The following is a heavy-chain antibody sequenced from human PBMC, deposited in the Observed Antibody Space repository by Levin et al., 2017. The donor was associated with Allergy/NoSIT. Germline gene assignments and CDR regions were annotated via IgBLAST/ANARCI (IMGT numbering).Heavy chain of an antibody. CDR2: ISGSGGST. CDR1: GFTFSSYA. Sequence: PGESLKISCAASGFTFSSYAMSWVRQAPGKGLEWVSAISGSGGSTYYADSVKGRFTISRDNSKNTLYLQMNSLRAEDTAVYYCAKGFVVVVAATNYFDYGGQGTLVTVSS. J-gene: IGHJ4*02. V-gene: IGHV3-23*01. CDR3: AKGFVVVVAATNYFDY. D-gene: IGHD2-15*01.